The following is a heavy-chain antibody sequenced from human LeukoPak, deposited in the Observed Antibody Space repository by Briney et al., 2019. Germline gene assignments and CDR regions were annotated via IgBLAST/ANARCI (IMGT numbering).Heavy chain of an antibody. Sequence: GASVKVSCKASGYTFTGYYMHWLRQAPGKGLEWMGGFYPEDGETIYAQKFQGRVTMTEDTSTDTAYMELSSLRSEDTAVYYCATSSSTAYYYDSSGYGNFDYWGQGTLVTVSS. D-gene: IGHD3-22*01. J-gene: IGHJ4*02. CDR3: ATSSSTAYYYDSSGYGNFDY. CDR2: FYPEDGET. CDR1: GYTFTGYY. V-gene: IGHV1-24*01.